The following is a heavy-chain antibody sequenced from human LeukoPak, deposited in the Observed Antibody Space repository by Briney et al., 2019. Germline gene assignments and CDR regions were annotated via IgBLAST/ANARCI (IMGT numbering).Heavy chain of an antibody. D-gene: IGHD3-10*01. J-gene: IGHJ6*03. Sequence: GASVKVSCKASGYTFTSYDINWVRQATGQGLEWMGWMNPNSGNTGYAQKFQGRVTITRNTSISTAYMELSSLRSEDTVVYYCARVPYYYGSGSYPSSYYYYYMDVWGKGTTVTVSS. CDR3: ARVPYYYGSGSYPSSYYYYYMDV. CDR2: MNPNSGNT. V-gene: IGHV1-8*03. CDR1: GYTFTSYD.